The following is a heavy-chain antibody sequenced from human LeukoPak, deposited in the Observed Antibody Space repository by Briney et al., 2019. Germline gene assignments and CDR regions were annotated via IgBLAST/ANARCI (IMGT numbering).Heavy chain of an antibody. CDR3: ARGGGSYSYDY. D-gene: IGHD1-26*01. CDR1: GFTVSSNY. CDR2: IYSGGST. J-gene: IGHJ4*02. Sequence: PGGSLRLSCAASGFTVSSNYMSWVRQAPGKGLEWASVIYSGGSTYYADSVKGRFTISRDTSKNTLYVQMNSLRAEDTAVYYCARGGGSYSYDYWGQGTLVTVSS. V-gene: IGHV3-66*01.